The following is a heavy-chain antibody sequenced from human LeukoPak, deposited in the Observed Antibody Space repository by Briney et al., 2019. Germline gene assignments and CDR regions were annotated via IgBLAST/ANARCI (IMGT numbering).Heavy chain of an antibody. D-gene: IGHD3-10*01. Sequence: GRSLRLSCTASGFTFGTYSIAWFRQAPGKGLEWVSYISSSGSTIYYADSVKGRFTISRDNAKNSLYLQMNSLRAEDTAVYYCAREGPRGDYYGSGSSPRPIDYWGQGTLVTVSS. CDR2: ISSSGSTI. CDR3: AREGPRGDYYGSGSSPRPIDY. CDR1: GFTFGTYS. J-gene: IGHJ4*02. V-gene: IGHV3-48*03.